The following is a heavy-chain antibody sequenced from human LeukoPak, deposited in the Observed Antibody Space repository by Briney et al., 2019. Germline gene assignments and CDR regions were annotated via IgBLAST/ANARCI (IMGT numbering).Heavy chain of an antibody. D-gene: IGHD3-10*01. Sequence: GGSLRLSCAASGFTFITYAMSWVRQAPGKGLEWVSAISGSGGSTYYADSVKGRFTISRDNSKNTLYLQMNSLRAEDTAVYYCAKGSIYGSGSYQYYFDYWGQGTLVTVSS. CDR2: ISGSGGST. CDR3: AKGSIYGSGSYQYYFDY. V-gene: IGHV3-23*01. J-gene: IGHJ4*02. CDR1: GFTFITYA.